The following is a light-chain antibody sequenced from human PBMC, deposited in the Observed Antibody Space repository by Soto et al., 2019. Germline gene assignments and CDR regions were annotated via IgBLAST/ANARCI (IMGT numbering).Light chain of an antibody. CDR1: SSNIGAGYD. J-gene: IGLJ1*01. V-gene: IGLV1-40*01. CDR2: GNS. CDR3: QSYDSSLRGSRV. Sequence: QSVLTQPPSVSGAPGQRVTISCTGSSSNIGAGYDVHWYQQLPGTAPKLLSYGNSNRPSGVPDRFSGSKSGTSASLAITGLQAEDEADYYCQSYDSSLRGSRVFGTGTKLTVL.